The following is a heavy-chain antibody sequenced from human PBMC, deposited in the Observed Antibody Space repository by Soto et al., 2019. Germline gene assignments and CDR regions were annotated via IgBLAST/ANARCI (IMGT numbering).Heavy chain of an antibody. CDR3: ARSLWFGELL. J-gene: IGHJ4*02. D-gene: IGHD3-10*01. Sequence: QITLKESGPTLVKPTQTLTLTCSFSGFSLSTRGVGVGWIRQPPGKVLEWLELIYWDDDRRHSPSLKSRLTITKDTSKNQVVLTTTNMAPVDTATYYGARSLWFGELLWGQGTLVTVSS. CDR2: IYWDDDR. CDR1: GFSLSTRGVG. V-gene: IGHV2-5*02.